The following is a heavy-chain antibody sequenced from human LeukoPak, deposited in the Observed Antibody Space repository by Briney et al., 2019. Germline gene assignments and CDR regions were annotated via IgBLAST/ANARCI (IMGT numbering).Heavy chain of an antibody. D-gene: IGHD4-17*01. CDR2: ISSSISYT. CDR3: ARDRDGDLYFDY. V-gene: IGHV3-11*06. J-gene: IGHJ4*02. Sequence: GGSLRLSCAASGFTFSDYYMSWIRQAPGKGLVWVSYISSSISYTNYAVSVKGRFTISRDNAKNSLYLQMTSLRAEGTAVYYCARDRDGDLYFDYWGQGTLVTVCS. CDR1: GFTFSDYY.